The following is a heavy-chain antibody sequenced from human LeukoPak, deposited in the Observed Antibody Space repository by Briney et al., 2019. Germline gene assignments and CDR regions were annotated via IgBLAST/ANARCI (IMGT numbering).Heavy chain of an antibody. CDR2: INPNSAGT. CDR3: ARGEYSNGYPYRLDS. V-gene: IGHV1-2*02. CDR1: GYTFTGYY. D-gene: IGHD3-16*01. J-gene: IGHJ4*02. Sequence: ASVKVSCKASGYTFTGYYMHWVRQAPGQGLEWMGWINPNSAGTNYAQKFQGRVTMTRDTSISTAYMELNRLRSDDTAMYYCARGEYSNGYPYRLDSWGQGTLVTVSS.